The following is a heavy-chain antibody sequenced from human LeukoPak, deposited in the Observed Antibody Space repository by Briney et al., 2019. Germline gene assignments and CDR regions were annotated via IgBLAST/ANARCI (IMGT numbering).Heavy chain of an antibody. CDR3: ARAIAAAGTRYYMDV. CDR1: GFTFSDCY. D-gene: IGHD6-13*01. J-gene: IGHJ6*03. Sequence: GGSLRLSCAASGFTFSDCYMSWIRQAPGKGLEWVSYISSSGSTIYYADSVKGRFTISRDNAKNSLYLQMNSLRAEDTAVCYCARAIAAAGTRYYMDVWGKGTTVTVSS. V-gene: IGHV3-11*04. CDR2: ISSSGSTI.